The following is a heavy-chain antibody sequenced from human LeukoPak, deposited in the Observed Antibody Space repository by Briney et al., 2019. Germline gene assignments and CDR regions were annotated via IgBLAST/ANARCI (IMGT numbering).Heavy chain of an antibody. J-gene: IGHJ3*02. CDR1: GFTFSSYG. V-gene: IGHV3-30*18. CDR3: AQARGLIGGAFDI. CDR2: ISYDGSNK. D-gene: IGHD3-22*01. Sequence: HSGGSLRLSCAASGFTFSSYGMHWVRQAPGKGLEWVAVISYDGSNKYYADSVKGRFTISRDNSKNSLYLQMNSLRTEDTALYYCAQARGLIGGAFDIWGQGTMVTVSS.